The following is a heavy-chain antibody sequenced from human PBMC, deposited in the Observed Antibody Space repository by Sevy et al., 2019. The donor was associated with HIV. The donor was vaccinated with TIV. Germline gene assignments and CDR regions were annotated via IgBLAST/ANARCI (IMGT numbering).Heavy chain of an antibody. D-gene: IGHD5-12*01. CDR2: ISSSGKSI. Sequence: GGSLRLSCAASGFAFSSYEMNWVRQAPGKGLEWVSYISSSGKSISYADSVKGRFTISRDNAKNSLYLQMNSLIAEDTAVYYCARDLPPSATIVAHFDYWGQGILVTVSS. V-gene: IGHV3-48*03. CDR3: ARDLPPSATIVAHFDY. CDR1: GFAFSSYE. J-gene: IGHJ4*02.